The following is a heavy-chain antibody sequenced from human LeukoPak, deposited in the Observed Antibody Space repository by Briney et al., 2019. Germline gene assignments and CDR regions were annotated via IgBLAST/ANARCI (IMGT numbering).Heavy chain of an antibody. CDR2: INHSGST. J-gene: IGHJ5*02. D-gene: IGHD2-2*01. CDR3: ARVGYVGVVPAADNWFDP. V-gene: IGHV4-34*01. CDR1: GGSFSGYY. Sequence: PSETLSLTCAVYGGSFSGYYWSWLRQPPGKGLEWFGEINHSGSTNYNPSLKSRVIISLDTSENQFSLKLSSVTAADTAVYYCARVGYVGVVPAADNWFDPWGQGTLVTVSS.